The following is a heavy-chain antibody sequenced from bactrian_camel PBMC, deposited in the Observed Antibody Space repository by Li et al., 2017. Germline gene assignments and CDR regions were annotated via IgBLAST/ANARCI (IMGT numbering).Heavy chain of an antibody. CDR3: AARGPYCYTKLSVANFTY. Sequence: QVQLVESGGGSVQAGGSLRLSCVVSGHSRGSNCVGWYRLPPGRAPAERAGIAAIRRSGGETWYADSVKGRFAISQDNAKNTVYLQMNTLKPEDTAMYYCAARGPYCYTKLSVANFTYWGQGTQVTVS. V-gene: IGHV3-3*01. D-gene: IGHD2*01. J-gene: IGHJ4*01. CDR2: IRRSGGET. CDR1: GHSRGSNC.